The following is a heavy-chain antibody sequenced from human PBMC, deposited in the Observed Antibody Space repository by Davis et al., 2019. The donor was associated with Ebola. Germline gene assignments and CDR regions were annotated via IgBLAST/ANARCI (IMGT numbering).Heavy chain of an antibody. Sequence: ASVKVSCKASGYTFTGYYMHWVRQAPGQGLEWMGWINPNSGGTNYAQKFQGWVTMTRDTSISTAYMELSRLRSDDTAVYYCARGDSSSSTGDYWGQGTLVTVSS. D-gene: IGHD6-6*01. CDR2: INPNSGGT. CDR3: ARGDSSSSTGDY. CDR1: GYTFTGYY. J-gene: IGHJ4*02. V-gene: IGHV1-2*04.